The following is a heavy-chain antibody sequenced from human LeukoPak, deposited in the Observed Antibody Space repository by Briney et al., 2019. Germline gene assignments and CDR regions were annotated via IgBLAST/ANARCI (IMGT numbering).Heavy chain of an antibody. D-gene: IGHD6-13*01. CDR2: IYQSGST. Sequence: PSQTLSLTCAVSGGSISSGGYSWSWIRQPPGKGLEWIGYIYQSGSTYYNPSLKSRVTMSVDRSKNQFSLKLSSVTAADTAVYYCGRGGIAAAASGIDYWGQGTLVTVSS. CDR1: GGSISSGGYS. CDR3: GRGGIAAAASGIDY. V-gene: IGHV4-30-2*01. J-gene: IGHJ4*02.